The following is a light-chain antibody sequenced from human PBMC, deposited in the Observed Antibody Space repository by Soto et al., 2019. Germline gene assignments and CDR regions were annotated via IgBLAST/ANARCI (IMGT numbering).Light chain of an antibody. Sequence: EKVMRQSPGTLSLSPGERATLSCRASQRVDDSHLAWYQLRPGQAPRLLIYGASTRATGIPDRFSGSGSGTDFSLTIRGLKPEDFAVYYCQQYRMSPNTFGQGTRLEI. J-gene: IGKJ5*01. V-gene: IGKV3-20*01. CDR3: QQYRMSPNT. CDR1: QRVDDSH. CDR2: GAS.